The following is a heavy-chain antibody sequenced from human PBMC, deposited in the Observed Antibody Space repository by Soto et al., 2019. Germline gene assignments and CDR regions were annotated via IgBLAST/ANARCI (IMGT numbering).Heavy chain of an antibody. J-gene: IGHJ4*02. V-gene: IGHV1-69*06. CDR1: GGTFSSYT. CDR3: ARVSGQGMTLHGVFDY. Sequence: GASVKVSCKASGGTFSSYTISWVRQAPGQGLEWMGGIIPIFGTANYAQKFQGRVTITADKSTSTAYMELSSLRSEDTAVYYCARVSGQGMTLHGVFDYWGQGTLVTVSS. D-gene: IGHD3-10*01. CDR2: IIPIFGTA.